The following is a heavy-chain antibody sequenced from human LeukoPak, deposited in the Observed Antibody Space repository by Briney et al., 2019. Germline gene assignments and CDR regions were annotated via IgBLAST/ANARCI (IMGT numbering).Heavy chain of an antibody. Sequence: PGGSLRLSCATSGFTFDRYTIHWVRQAPGKGLEWVSLAGWAGGTTYYSDSVRGRFTISRDNAKNSLYLQMNSLRAEDTAVYYCARASPTVLDYWGQGTLVTVSS. CDR1: GFTFDRYT. CDR2: AGWAGGTT. J-gene: IGHJ4*02. D-gene: IGHD1-14*01. CDR3: ARASPTVLDY. V-gene: IGHV3-43*01.